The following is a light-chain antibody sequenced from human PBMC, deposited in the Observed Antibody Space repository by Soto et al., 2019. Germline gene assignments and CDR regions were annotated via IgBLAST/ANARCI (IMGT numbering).Light chain of an antibody. CDR3: QQYNGYPIA. J-gene: IGKJ5*01. Sequence: DIQMTQSPSTLSASIGDRVTITCRASQSISSWLAWYQQKPGKAPKLLIYKASSLHSGVPSRFSGSGSGTEFTLTISSLQPDDFATYYCQQYNGYPIAFGQGTRLEI. CDR2: KAS. V-gene: IGKV1-5*03. CDR1: QSISSW.